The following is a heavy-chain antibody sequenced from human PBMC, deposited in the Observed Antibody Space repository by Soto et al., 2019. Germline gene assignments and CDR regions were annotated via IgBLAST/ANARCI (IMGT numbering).Heavy chain of an antibody. J-gene: IGHJ4*02. CDR1: GVDFRSYS. CDR3: ARGADYTNSNFDY. V-gene: IGHV3-21*01. Sequence: VGPLRLSSAVSGVDFRSYSVNWVRQAPGKGLEWVSSISTSGDTYYADSVKGRLAISRDNVKNSLYLQMTSLRVEDTAVYYCARGADYTNSNFDYWSQGT. D-gene: IGHD4-4*01. CDR2: ISTSGDT.